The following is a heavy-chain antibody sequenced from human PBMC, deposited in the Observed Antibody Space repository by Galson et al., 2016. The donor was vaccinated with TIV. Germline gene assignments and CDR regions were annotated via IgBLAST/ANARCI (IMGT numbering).Heavy chain of an antibody. V-gene: IGHV1-69*04. J-gene: IGHJ4*02. CDR1: GYTYTNYG. CDR2: IIPVLGMT. Sequence: SVKVSCKASGYTYTNYGISWVRQAPGQGLEWMGRIIPVLGMTNYAQNFQGRVTITADRSTGTAYLELSSLKPGDTAVYYCARADSVDISSTEYWGQGTLVTVSS. CDR3: ARADSVDISSTEY. D-gene: IGHD3-9*01.